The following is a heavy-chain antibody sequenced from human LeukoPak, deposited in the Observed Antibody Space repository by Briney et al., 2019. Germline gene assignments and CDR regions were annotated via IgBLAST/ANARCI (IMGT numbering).Heavy chain of an antibody. CDR3: ARKADYYGSEDAFDI. J-gene: IGHJ3*02. D-gene: IGHD3-10*01. V-gene: IGHV4-34*01. CDR2: INHSGST. CDR1: GGSFSGYY. Sequence: PSETLSLTCAVYGGSFSGYYWSWIRQPPGKGLEWIGEINHSGSTNYNPSLKSRVTISVDTSKNQFSLKLSSVTAADTAVYYCARKADYYGSEDAFDIWGQGTMVTVSS.